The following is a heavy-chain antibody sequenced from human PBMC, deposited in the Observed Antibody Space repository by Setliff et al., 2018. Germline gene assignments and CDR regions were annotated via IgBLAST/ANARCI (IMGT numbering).Heavy chain of an antibody. J-gene: IGHJ4*02. CDR1: GGSISRSSYY. CDR3: ARDYGPNDY. V-gene: IGHV4-39*07. D-gene: IGHD3-16*01. Sequence: PSETLSLTCTVSGGSISRSSYYWGWTRQPPGKGLEWIGSIYHTGTTYYNPSLKSRVTISVDTSKNQFSLRLSSVTAADTAVYFCARDYGPNDYWGQGSLVTVSS. CDR2: IYHTGTT.